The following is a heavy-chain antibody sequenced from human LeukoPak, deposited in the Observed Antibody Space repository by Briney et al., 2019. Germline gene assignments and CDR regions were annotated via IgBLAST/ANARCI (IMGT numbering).Heavy chain of an antibody. V-gene: IGHV1-69*04. CDR2: IIPILGIA. D-gene: IGHD3-22*01. CDR3: ARVRTSSGYYETNDY. J-gene: IGHJ4*02. Sequence: GASVKVSCKASGGTFSSYAISWVRQAPGQGLEWMGRIIPILGIANYAQKFQGRVTITADKSTSTAYMELGSLRSEDTAVYYCARVRTSSGYYETNDYWGQGTLVTVSS. CDR1: GGTFSSYA.